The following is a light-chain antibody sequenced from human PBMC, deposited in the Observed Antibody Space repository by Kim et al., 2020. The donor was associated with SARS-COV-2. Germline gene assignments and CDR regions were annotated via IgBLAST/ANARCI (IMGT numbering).Light chain of an antibody. CDR3: QQYDTSPYT. Sequence: SQEERATLSCMASQSVPSNYLAWYQQKSGQAPRLLIFRASSRAAGIPDRFSGSGSGTDFTLTISRLEPEDFAVYYCQQYDTSPYTFGQGTKLEI. V-gene: IGKV3-20*01. CDR2: RAS. J-gene: IGKJ2*01. CDR1: QSVPSNY.